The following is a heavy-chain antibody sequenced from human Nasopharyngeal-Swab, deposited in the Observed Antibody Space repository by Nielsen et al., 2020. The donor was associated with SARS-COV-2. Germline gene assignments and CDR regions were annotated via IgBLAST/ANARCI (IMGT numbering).Heavy chain of an antibody. CDR2: IYSGGST. D-gene: IGHD3-9*01. V-gene: IGHV3-53*04. J-gene: IGHJ6*03. Sequence: GESLKISCAASGFTVSSNYMSWVRQAPGKGLEWVSVIYSGGSTYYADSVKGRFTISRHNSKNTLYLQMNSLRAEDTAVYYCARDSRYFDWLLAPEYYYYMDVWGKGTTVTVSS. CDR3: ARDSRYFDWLLAPEYYYYMDV. CDR1: GFTVSSNY.